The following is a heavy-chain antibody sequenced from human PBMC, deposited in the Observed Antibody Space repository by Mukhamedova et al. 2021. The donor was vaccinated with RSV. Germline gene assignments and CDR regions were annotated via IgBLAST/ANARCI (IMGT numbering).Heavy chain of an antibody. J-gene: IGHJ6*02. Sequence: RNKANSHTTEYAASVKGRFTVSRDDSKNSLYLQMNSLKTEDSAVYYCVTGAGPAAPHYSYPLDVWGQGTTVAVSS. V-gene: IGHV3-72*01. D-gene: IGHD2-2*01. CDR2: RNKANSHTT. CDR3: VTGAGPAAPHYSYPLDV.